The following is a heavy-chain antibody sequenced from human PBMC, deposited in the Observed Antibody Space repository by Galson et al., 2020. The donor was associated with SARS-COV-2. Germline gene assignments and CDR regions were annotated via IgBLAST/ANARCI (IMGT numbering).Heavy chain of an antibody. CDR2: IYSGGST. V-gene: IGHV3-66*01. D-gene: IGHD5-18*01. Sequence: TGGSLRLSCAASGFTVSSNYMSWVRQAPGKGLEWVSVIYSGGSTYYADSVKGRFTISRDNSKNTLYLQMNSLRAEDTAVYHCARDLGYSYGGDVWGQGTTVTVSS. CDR3: ARDLGYSYGGDV. CDR1: GFTVSSNY. J-gene: IGHJ6*02.